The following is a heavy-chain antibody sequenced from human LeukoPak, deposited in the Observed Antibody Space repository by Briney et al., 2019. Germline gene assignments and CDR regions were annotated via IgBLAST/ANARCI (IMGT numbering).Heavy chain of an antibody. CDR2: TSDRGDYT. CDR1: GFTFTSYS. J-gene: IGHJ4*02. D-gene: IGHD1-26*01. Sequence: PGGSLRLSCAASGFTFTSYSMSWVRQAPGKGLEWVSGTSDRGDYTYYADFVKGRFTISRDNSKNTLYLQMNSLRAEDTALYFCAKKAQYNGNYPLDYWGQGTLVTVSS. V-gene: IGHV3-23*01. CDR3: AKKAQYNGNYPLDY.